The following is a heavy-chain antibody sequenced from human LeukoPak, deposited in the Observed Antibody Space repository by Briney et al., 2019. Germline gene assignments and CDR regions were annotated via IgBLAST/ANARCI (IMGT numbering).Heavy chain of an antibody. CDR2: INPNSGGT. Sequence: ASVKVSCKASGYTFTGYYMHWVRQAPGQGLEWMGWINPNSGGTNYAQKFQGRVTMTRDTSISTAYMELSRLRSDDTAVHYCARGLERITMVRGVIMGFNYWGQGTLVTVSS. CDR3: ARGLERITMVRGVIMGFNY. CDR1: GYTFTGYY. D-gene: IGHD3-10*01. J-gene: IGHJ4*02. V-gene: IGHV1-2*02.